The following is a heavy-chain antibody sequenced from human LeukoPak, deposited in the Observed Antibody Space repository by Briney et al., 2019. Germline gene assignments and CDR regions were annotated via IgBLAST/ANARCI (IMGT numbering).Heavy chain of an antibody. J-gene: IGHJ4*02. D-gene: IGHD3-10*01. CDR3: ARRGSVLRY. Sequence: SQTLSLTCTVSGGSISSGGYYWNWIRQHPGKGLEWIGYIYNSGRTHTKPSLKSRVTISVDTSKNQFSLKLSSVTAADTAVYYCARRGSVLRYWGQGTLVTVSS. V-gene: IGHV4-31*03. CDR1: GGSISSGGYY. CDR2: IYNSGRT.